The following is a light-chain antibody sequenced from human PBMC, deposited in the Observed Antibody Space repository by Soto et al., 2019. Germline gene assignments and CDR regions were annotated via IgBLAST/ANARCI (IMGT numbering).Light chain of an antibody. CDR2: EVT. V-gene: IGLV2-8*01. CDR3: SSFASSNTWV. J-gene: IGLJ3*02. Sequence: QSALPQPPSASGSPGQSVTTSCTGTSSDVGAYNYVSWYQQHAGQAPKLVIYEVTTRPSGVPDRFSGSKSANTASLTVSGLQAEDEADYYCSSFASSNTWVFGGGTKVTVL. CDR1: SSDVGAYNY.